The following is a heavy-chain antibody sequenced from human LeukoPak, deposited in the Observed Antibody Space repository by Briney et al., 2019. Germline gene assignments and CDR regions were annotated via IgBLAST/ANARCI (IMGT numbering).Heavy chain of an antibody. D-gene: IGHD3-3*01. J-gene: IGHJ6*03. V-gene: IGHV1-2*02. CDR3: ARDALDFWSGYYYMDV. Sequence: GASVKVSCKASGYTFTCYYMHWVRQAPGQGLEWMGWINPNSGGTNYAQKFQGRVTMTRDTSISTAYMELSRLRSDDTAVYYCARDALDFWSGYYYMDVWGKGTTVTVSS. CDR1: GYTFTCYY. CDR2: INPNSGGT.